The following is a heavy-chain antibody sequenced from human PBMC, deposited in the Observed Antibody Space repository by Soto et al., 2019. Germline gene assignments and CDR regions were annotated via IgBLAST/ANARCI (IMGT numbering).Heavy chain of an antibody. CDR2: IIPIFGNA. J-gene: IGHJ6*02. D-gene: IGHD3-3*01. CDR1: GYTFTSYD. CDR3: AKGSITIFGVAHYGMDV. V-gene: IGHV1-69*13. Sequence: SVKVSCKASGYTFTSYDINWVRQATGQGLKWMGGIIPIFGNANYAQKFQGRVTITADESTSTAYMELSSLRSEDAAVYYCAKGSITIFGVAHYGMDVWGQGTTVTVSS.